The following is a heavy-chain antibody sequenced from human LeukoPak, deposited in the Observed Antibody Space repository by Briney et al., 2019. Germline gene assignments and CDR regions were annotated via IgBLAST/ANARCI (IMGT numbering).Heavy chain of an antibody. CDR1: GFTFSSYA. V-gene: IGHV3-30*04. Sequence: GGSLRLSCAASGFTFSSYAMHWVRQAPGKGLEWVAVISYDGSNKYYADSVKGRFTISRDNSKNTLHLQMNSLRAEDTAVYYCAGQLGYCSGGSCLDYWGQGTLATVSS. CDR2: ISYDGSNK. D-gene: IGHD2-15*01. CDR3: AGQLGYCSGGSCLDY. J-gene: IGHJ4*02.